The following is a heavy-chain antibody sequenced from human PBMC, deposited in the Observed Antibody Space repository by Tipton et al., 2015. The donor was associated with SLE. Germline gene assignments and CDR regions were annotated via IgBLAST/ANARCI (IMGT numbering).Heavy chain of an antibody. CDR3: ARGVTAGGSYYFDQ. V-gene: IGHV6-1*01. J-gene: IGHJ4*02. CDR1: GDSVSSNSAA. D-gene: IGHD6-13*01. CDR2: TYYRSKWYN. Sequence: GLVKPSQTLSLTCAISGDSVSSNSAAWNWIRQSPSRGLEWLGRTYYRSKWYNDYAVSVKSRITINPDTSKNQFSLKLSSVNAADTAIYYCARGVTAGGSYYFDQWGQGTLVTVSP.